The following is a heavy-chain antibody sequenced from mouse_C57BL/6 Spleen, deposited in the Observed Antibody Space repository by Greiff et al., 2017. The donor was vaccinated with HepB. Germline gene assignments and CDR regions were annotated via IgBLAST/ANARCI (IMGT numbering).Heavy chain of an antibody. J-gene: IGHJ3*01. CDR1: GYTFTDYN. CDR2: INPNNGGT. CDR3: ASGGFAY. V-gene: IGHV1-18*01. Sequence: EVKLMASGPELVKPGASVKIPCKASGYTFTDYNMDWVKQSHGKGLEWIGDINPNNGGTIYNQKFKGKATLTVDKSSSTASMELRSLTSEDTAVYYCASGGFAYWGQGTLVTVSA.